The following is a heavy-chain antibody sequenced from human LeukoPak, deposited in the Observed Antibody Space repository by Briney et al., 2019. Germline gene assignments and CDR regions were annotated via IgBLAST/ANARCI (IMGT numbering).Heavy chain of an antibody. J-gene: IGHJ4*02. D-gene: IGHD3-16*01. CDR1: GFSFDDYA. Sequence: GGSLRLSCSVSGFSFDDYAMNWVRQAPGKGLEWVGFIRGKAYGETTDYAASVKGRFIISRDEFDSIAYLQMNSLKSEDTAVYYCARGSDSNFGARDGFDYWGQGTLVTVSS. CDR3: ARGSDSNFGARDGFDY. V-gene: IGHV3-49*04. CDR2: IRGKAYGETT.